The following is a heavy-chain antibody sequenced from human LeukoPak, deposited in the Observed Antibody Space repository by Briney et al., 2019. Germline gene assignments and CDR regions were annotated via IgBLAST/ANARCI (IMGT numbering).Heavy chain of an antibody. J-gene: IGHJ5*02. D-gene: IGHD5-12*01. CDR3: TTELLGIYENGFDP. V-gene: IGHV3-15*01. CDR1: GFTFSNAW. Sequence: GGSLRLSCAASGFTFSNAWMSWVRQAPGKGLEWVGRIKSKTDGGTTDYAAPVKGRFTISRDDSKNTLYLQMNSLKTEDTAVYYCTTELLGIYENGFDPWGQGTLVTVSS. CDR2: IKSKTDGGTT.